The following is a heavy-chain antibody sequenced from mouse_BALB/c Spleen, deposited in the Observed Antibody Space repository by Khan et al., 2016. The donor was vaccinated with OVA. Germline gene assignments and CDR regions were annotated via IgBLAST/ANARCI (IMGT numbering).Heavy chain of an antibody. V-gene: IGHV1S137*01. CDR2: ISTYYGDA. Sequence: QVTLKESGAELVRPGVSVKISCKGSGYTFTDFTMHWVKQSHAKSLEWIGVISTYYGDATYNQKFKGKATMTVDKSSSTAYMELARLTSEDSAIYYCARGGGGDRFAYWGQGTLVTVSA. CDR1: GYTFTDFT. J-gene: IGHJ3*01. CDR3: ARGGGGDRFAY.